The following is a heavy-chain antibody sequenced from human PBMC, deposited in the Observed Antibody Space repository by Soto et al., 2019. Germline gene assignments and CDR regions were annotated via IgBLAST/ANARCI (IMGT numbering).Heavy chain of an antibody. CDR3: AHRVLRTVFGLVTTTAIYFDF. Sequence: QITLNESGPTQVKPRQTLTLTCTFSGFSLTTSGVGVGWIRQSPGKAPEWLALIYWHDDKRYSPSLKSRLTITKDTSKNRVVLTMADLDPADTATYYCAHRVLRTVFGLVTTTAIYFDFWGQGTPVAVSS. CDR2: IYWHDDK. V-gene: IGHV2-5*01. CDR1: GFSLTTSGVG. J-gene: IGHJ4*02. D-gene: IGHD3-3*01.